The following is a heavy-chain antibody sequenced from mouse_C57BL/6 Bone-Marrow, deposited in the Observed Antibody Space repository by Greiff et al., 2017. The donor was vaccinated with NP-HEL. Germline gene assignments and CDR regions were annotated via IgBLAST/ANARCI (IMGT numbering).Heavy chain of an antibody. J-gene: IGHJ3*01. CDR1: GYSITSGYY. V-gene: IGHV3-6*01. CDR3: AKKGS. CDR2: ISYDGSN. D-gene: IGHD1-1*01. Sequence: DVQLVESGPGLVKPSQSLSLTCSVTGYSITSGYYWNWIRQFPGNKLEWMGYISYDGSNNYNPSLKNRISITRDTSKNQFFLKLNSVTTEDTATYYCAKKGSWGQGTLVTVSA.